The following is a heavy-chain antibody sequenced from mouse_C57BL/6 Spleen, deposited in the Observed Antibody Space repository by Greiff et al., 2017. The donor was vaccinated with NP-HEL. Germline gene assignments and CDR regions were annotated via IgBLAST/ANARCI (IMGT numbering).Heavy chain of an antibody. V-gene: IGHV5-4*01. CDR1: GFTFSSYA. Sequence: VQLKESGGGLVKPGGSLKLSCAASGFTFSSYAMSWVRQTPEKRLEWVATISDGGSYTYYPDNVKGRFTISRDNAKNNLYLQMSHLKSEDTAMYYCARDQLGSFAYWGQGTLVTVSA. D-gene: IGHD4-1*02. CDR2: ISDGGSYT. J-gene: IGHJ3*01. CDR3: ARDQLGSFAY.